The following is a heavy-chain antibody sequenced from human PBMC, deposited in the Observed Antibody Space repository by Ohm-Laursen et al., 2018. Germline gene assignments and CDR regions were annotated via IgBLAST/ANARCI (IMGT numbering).Heavy chain of an antibody. J-gene: IGHJ4*02. D-gene: IGHD5-24*01. CDR3: ANHRSATWVHKRFDY. Sequence: GSLRLSCTASGLTLKSYSMNWVRQAPGKGLEWVSSISFSGSHIYYADSVKGRFTISRDNAKTTLYLQMNSLRADDTAVYYCANHRSATWVHKRFDYWGQGTLVTVSS. CDR2: ISFSGSHI. CDR1: GLTLKSYS. V-gene: IGHV3-21*04.